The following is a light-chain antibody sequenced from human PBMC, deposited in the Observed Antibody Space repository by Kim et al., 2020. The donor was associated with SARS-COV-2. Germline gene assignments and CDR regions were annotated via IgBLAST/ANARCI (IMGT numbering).Light chain of an antibody. CDR1: QTVRSSY. CDR2: GAS. CDR3: QQYGSSPVT. J-gene: IGKJ2*01. Sequence: EIVLTQSPGTLSLSPGERATLSCRASQTVRSSYLAWYQQKPGQAPRLLIYGASSRPTGIPDRFSGSGSGTDFTLIISRLEPEDFAVYYWQQYGSSPVTFGQGNKLEI. V-gene: IGKV3-20*01.